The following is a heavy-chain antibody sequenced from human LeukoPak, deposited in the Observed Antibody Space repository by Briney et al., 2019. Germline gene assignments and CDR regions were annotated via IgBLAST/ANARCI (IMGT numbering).Heavy chain of an antibody. V-gene: IGHV5-51*01. CDR2: IYPGDSDT. Sequence: GESLKISCKGSGYSFSSNWIGWVRQMPGKGLEWMGIIYPGDSDTRYSPSFQGQVTISADKSISTAYLQWSSLKASDTAMYYCARCYGSGTYRPSPYYYMDVWGKGTTVTVSS. CDR3: ARCYGSGTYRPSPYYYMDV. J-gene: IGHJ6*03. D-gene: IGHD3-10*01. CDR1: GYSFSSNW.